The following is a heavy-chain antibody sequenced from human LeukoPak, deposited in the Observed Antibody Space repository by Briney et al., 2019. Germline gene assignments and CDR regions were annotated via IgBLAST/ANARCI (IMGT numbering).Heavy chain of an antibody. D-gene: IGHD4-11*01. CDR3: ARGWMTIDV. V-gene: IGHV4-59*01. J-gene: IGHJ2*01. CDR2: FSYSGST. Sequence: SETLSLTCTVSGDSISVYYWSWIRQPPGKGLEWIGYFSYSGSTNYNPSLKSRVTMSIDTSKNQFSLKLRSVTAADTAVYYCARGWMTIDVWGRGTLVTVSS. CDR1: GDSISVYY.